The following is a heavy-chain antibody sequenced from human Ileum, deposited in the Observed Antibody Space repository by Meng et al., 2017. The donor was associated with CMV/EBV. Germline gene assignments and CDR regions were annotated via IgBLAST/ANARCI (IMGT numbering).Heavy chain of an antibody. J-gene: IGHJ5*02. V-gene: IGHV3-74*01. CDR2: ISGDGSST. D-gene: IGHD2-2*01. CDR1: GFHFSIYW. CDR3: AREPYCSSTSCSRAFGP. Sequence: SGFHFSIYWMRWVRQTPKGLEWVSRISGDGSSTAYADSVGGRFTISRDNAENTLFLQMDSLGAEDTAVYYCAREPYCSSTSCSRAFGPWGRGTLVTVSS.